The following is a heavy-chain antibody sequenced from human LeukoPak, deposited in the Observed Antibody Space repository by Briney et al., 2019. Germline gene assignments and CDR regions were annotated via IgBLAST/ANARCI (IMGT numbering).Heavy chain of an antibody. CDR2: IYSGGST. Sequence: GGSLRLSCAASGFTVSSNYMSWVRQAPGKGLEWVSVIYSGGSTYYADSVKGRFTISRDNSKNTLYLQMNSLRAEDTAVYYCARDRRWLQFPHYYYGMDVWGQGTTVTVSS. CDR3: ARDRRWLQFPHYYYGMDV. V-gene: IGHV3-53*01. CDR1: GFTVSSNY. D-gene: IGHD5-24*01. J-gene: IGHJ6*02.